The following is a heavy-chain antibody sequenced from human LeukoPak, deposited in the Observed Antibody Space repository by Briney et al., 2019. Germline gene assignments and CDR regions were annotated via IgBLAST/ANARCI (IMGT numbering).Heavy chain of an antibody. Sequence: GASVKVSCKASGYTFTGYYMHWVRQAPGQGLEWTGWINPNSGGTNYAQKFQGRVTMTRDTSISTAYMELSRLRSDDTAVYYCARGTTPDYYYYYYMDVWGKGTTVTVSS. V-gene: IGHV1-2*02. CDR2: INPNSGGT. CDR3: ARGTTPDYYYYYYMDV. J-gene: IGHJ6*03. CDR1: GYTFTGYY. D-gene: IGHD1-7*01.